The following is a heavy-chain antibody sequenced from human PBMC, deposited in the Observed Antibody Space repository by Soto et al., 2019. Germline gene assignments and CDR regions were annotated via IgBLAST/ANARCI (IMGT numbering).Heavy chain of an antibody. J-gene: IGHJ4*02. V-gene: IGHV3-23*01. D-gene: IGHD3-10*01. CDR3: AKDSALMVRGLNY. Sequence: GSLRLSCAATGFTFSSYAMSWVRQAPGKGLEWVSAISGSGGSTYYADSVKGRFTISRDNSKNTLYLQMNSLRAEDTAVYYCAKDSALMVRGLNYWGQGTLVTVSS. CDR1: GFTFSSYA. CDR2: ISGSGGST.